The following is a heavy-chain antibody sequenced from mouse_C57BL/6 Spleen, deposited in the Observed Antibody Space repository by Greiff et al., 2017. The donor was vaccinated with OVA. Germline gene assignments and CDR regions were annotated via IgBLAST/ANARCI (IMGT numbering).Heavy chain of an antibody. J-gene: IGHJ3*01. CDR1: GYTFTDYY. V-gene: IGHV1-19*01. CDR3: ARSGLATWFAY. D-gene: IGHD3-3*01. CDR2: INPYNGGT. Sequence: VQLQQSGPVLVKPGASVKMSCKASGYTFTDYYMNWVKQSHGKSLEWIGVINPYNGGTSYNQKFKGKATLTVDKSSSTAYMELNSLTSEDSAVYYCARSGLATWFAYWGQGTLVTVSA.